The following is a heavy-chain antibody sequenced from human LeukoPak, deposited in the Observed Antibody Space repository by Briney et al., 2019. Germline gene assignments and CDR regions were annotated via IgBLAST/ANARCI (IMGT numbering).Heavy chain of an antibody. D-gene: IGHD2-2*01. CDR3: ARLICSTSCYYYYYYYMDV. J-gene: IGHJ6*03. CDR1: GGSIGSSSYY. CDR2: IYYSGST. V-gene: IGHV4-39*01. Sequence: SETLSLTCTVSGGSIGSSSYYWGWIRQPPGKGLEWIGSIYYSGSTYYNPSLKSRVTISVDTSKNQFSLKLSSVTAADTAVYYCARLICSTSCYYYYYYYMDVWGKGTTVTVSS.